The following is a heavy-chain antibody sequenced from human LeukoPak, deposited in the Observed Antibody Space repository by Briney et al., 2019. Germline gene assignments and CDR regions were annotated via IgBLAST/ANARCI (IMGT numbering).Heavy chain of an antibody. J-gene: IGHJ4*02. D-gene: IGHD6-19*01. CDR3: ARSLTQEGIGWYEGDY. CDR1: GDSISSGDYY. Sequence: SQTLSLTCTVSGDSISSGDYYWSWIRQPPGKGLEWIGYIYYSGSTYYNPSLKSRVTISVDTSKNQFSLKLSSVTAADTAVYYCARSLTQEGIGWYEGDYWGQGTLVTLSS. CDR2: IYYSGST. V-gene: IGHV4-30-4*08.